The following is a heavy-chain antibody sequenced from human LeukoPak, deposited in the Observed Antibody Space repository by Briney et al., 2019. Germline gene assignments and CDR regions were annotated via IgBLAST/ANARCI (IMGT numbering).Heavy chain of an antibody. CDR2: ISYDGSNK. J-gene: IGHJ4*02. D-gene: IGHD3-22*01. CDR1: GFTFNSYG. CDR3: ARGGGYYDSSGYSTVFDY. V-gene: IGHV3-30*19. Sequence: PGGSLRLSCAASGFTFNSYGMHWVRQAPGKGLEWVAVISYDGSNKYYADSVKGRFTISRDNSKNTLYLQMNSLRAEDTAVYYCARGGGYYDSSGYSTVFDYWGQGTLVTVSS.